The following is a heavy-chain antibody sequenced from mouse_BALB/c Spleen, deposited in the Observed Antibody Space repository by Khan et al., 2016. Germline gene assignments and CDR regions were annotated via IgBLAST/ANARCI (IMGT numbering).Heavy chain of an antibody. Sequence: EVQLQESGPGLVKPSQSLSLTCTVTGYSITSDYAWNWIRQFPGNKLEWMGYISYSGSTSYNPSLKSRISITRDTSKNPFFMQLNSVTTEDTATYYCARTADTLYYAMDYWGQGTSVTVSS. CDR3: ARTADTLYYAMDY. V-gene: IGHV3-2*02. CDR2: ISYSGST. J-gene: IGHJ4*01. D-gene: IGHD1-2*01. CDR1: GYSITSDYA.